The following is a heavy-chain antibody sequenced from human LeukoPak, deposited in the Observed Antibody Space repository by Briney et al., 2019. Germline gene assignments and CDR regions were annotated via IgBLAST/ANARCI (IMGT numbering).Heavy chain of an antibody. CDR2: ISYDGDNT. Sequence: PGRSLRLSCAASGFTSSTYVMHWVRQAPGKGLEWVAYISYDGDNTYYADSVKGRFTISRDNSKNTLYLLVNSLRVEDTAVYYCARGDYEVYWGQGTLVTVSS. V-gene: IGHV3-30*01. CDR3: ARGDYEVY. D-gene: IGHD4-17*01. CDR1: GFTSSTYV. J-gene: IGHJ4*02.